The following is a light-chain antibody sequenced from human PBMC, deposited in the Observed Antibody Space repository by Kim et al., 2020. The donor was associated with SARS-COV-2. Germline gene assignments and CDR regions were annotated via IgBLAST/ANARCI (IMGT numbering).Light chain of an antibody. Sequence: DIRLTQSPSSLSASLGDRVTIACQASQDINTDLSWYQQQPGKAPRLLIYSASTLKTGVPSRFRGSGSGTDFTLIISSLQPEDIATYFCHHYLDVPYTFGQGTSWRS. CDR2: SAS. CDR1: QDINTD. V-gene: IGKV1-33*01. CDR3: HHYLDVPYT. J-gene: IGKJ2*01.